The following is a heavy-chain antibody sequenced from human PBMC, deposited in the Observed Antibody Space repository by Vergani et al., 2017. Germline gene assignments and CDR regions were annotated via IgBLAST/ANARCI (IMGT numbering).Heavy chain of an antibody. CDR3: AREYSSSVGFLAF. J-gene: IGHJ4*02. Sequence: QVQLQESGPGLVKPSETLSLTCIVSGGSISPYYWSWIRQPAGKGLEWIGRIYTRESTNYNPSLKSRVTLSVDTTKNQFSLKLSSVTAADTAVYYCAREYSSSVGFLAFWGQGTLVTVSS. D-gene: IGHD6-6*01. V-gene: IGHV4-4*07. CDR2: IYTREST. CDR1: GGSISPYY.